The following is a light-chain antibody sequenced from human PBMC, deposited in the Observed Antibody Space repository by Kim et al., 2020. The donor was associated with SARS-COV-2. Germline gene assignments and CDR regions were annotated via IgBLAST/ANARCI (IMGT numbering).Light chain of an antibody. CDR1: QSVSYN. CDR2: GAS. CDR3: QQYNYWPIT. V-gene: IGKV3-15*01. Sequence: VSQGERATLSCRASQSVSYNLAWYQQKPGRAPRLVIYGASSRATGVPARFSGSGSATEFTLTISSLQSEDFALYFCQQYNYWPITFGQGTRLEIK. J-gene: IGKJ5*01.